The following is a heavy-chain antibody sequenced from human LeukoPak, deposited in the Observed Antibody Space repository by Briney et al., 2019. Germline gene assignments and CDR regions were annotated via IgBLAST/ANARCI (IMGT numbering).Heavy chain of an antibody. CDR2: ISYDGSNK. CDR1: GFTFSSYA. CDR3: ASDAWYGQNFDP. Sequence: PGRSLRLSCAASGFTFSSYAMHWVRQAPGKGLEWVAVISYDGSNKYYADSVKGRFTISRDNSKNTLYLQMNSLRAEDTAVYYCASDAWYGQNFDPWGQGTLVTVSS. D-gene: IGHD6-13*01. V-gene: IGHV3-30*01. J-gene: IGHJ5*02.